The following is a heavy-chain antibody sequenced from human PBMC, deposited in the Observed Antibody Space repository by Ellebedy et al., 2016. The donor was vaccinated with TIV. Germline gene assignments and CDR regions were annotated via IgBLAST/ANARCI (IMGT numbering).Heavy chain of an antibody. CDR2: IDYSGSA. J-gene: IGHJ5*02. CDR1: GGPISSSIYY. CDR3: AREGGTMFRGVIENWFDP. Sequence: MPSETLSLTCTASGGPISSSIYYWGWLRQPPGQGLEWIGSIDYSGSAYYNPSLKRRVTISVDTSKNQFSLKLSSVTAADTAVYYCAREGGTMFRGVIENWFDPWGQGTLVTVSS. V-gene: IGHV4-39*07. D-gene: IGHD3-10*01.